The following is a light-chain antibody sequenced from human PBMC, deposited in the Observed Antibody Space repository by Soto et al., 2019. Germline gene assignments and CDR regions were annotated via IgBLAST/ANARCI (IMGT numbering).Light chain of an antibody. V-gene: IGKV1-39*01. CDR1: QTISSW. CDR2: AAS. J-gene: IGKJ1*01. CDR3: QQSYSTPPT. Sequence: DIQMTQSPSTLSGSVGDRVTITCRASQTISSWLAWYQQKPGKAPKLLIYAASSLQSGVPSRFSGSGSGTDCTLTISSLQPEDVATYYCQQSYSTPPTLGQGTKVDI.